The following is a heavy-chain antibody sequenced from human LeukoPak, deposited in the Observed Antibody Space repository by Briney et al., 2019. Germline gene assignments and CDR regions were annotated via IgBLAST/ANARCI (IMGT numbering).Heavy chain of an antibody. V-gene: IGHV3-21*04. J-gene: IGHJ4*02. Sequence: GGSLRLSCAASGFTFTNYNMNWVRQAPGQGLEWVSSISSRSTYIDYADSVKGRFTISRDNAKNSLFLQMNSLRAEDTAVYFCARDKGYSIFDYWGQGTLVTVSS. CDR1: GFTFTNYN. CDR2: ISSRSTYI. CDR3: ARDKGYSIFDY. D-gene: IGHD6-13*01.